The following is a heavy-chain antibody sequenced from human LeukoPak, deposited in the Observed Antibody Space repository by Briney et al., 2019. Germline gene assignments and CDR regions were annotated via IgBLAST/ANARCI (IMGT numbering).Heavy chain of an antibody. Sequence: SETLSLTCTVSGGSISSYYWSWIRQPAGKGLEWIGRIYTSGSTNYDPSLKSRVTMSVDTSKNQFSLKLSSVTAADTAVYYCARGFVERDAFDIWGQGTMVTVSS. CDR2: IYTSGST. CDR1: GGSISSYY. D-gene: IGHD1-1*01. CDR3: ARGFVERDAFDI. V-gene: IGHV4-4*07. J-gene: IGHJ3*02.